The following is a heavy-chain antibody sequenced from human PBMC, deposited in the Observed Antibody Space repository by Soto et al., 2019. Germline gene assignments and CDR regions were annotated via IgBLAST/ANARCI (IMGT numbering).Heavy chain of an antibody. J-gene: IGHJ4*02. V-gene: IGHV5-51*03. CDR3: ARPPSGTTSFFDS. CDR2: IYPSDSDT. CDR1: GYSFTSNW. Sequence: EVQLVQSGPEVKKSGESLKISCKGSGYSFTSNWIGWVRQMPGKGLEWMGIIYPSDSDTRYSPSFQGQVTISADKSISTAYLQWSRLKASDTAMYYWARPPSGTTSFFDSWGQGTLVTVSS. D-gene: IGHD1-7*01.